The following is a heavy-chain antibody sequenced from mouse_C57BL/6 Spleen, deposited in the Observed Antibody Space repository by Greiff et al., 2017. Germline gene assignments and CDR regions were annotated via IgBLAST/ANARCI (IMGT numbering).Heavy chain of an antibody. CDR3: AKSISEAY. CDR2: IDPGDGDT. CDR1: GYAFSSSW. V-gene: IGHV1-82*01. J-gene: IGHJ3*01. Sequence: QVQLQQSGPELVKPGASVKISCKASGYAFSSSWMNWVKQRPGKGLEWIGRIDPGDGDTNYNGKFKGKATLTADKSTSTAYLQLSSLTSEDSAVFVRAKSISEAYWGQGTLVTVSA. D-gene: IGHD2-3*01.